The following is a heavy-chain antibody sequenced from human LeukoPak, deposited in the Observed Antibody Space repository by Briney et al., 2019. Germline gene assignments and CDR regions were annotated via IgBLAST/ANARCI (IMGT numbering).Heavy chain of an antibody. CDR1: GFTFSSYV. Sequence: PGGSLRLSCAASGFTFSSYVMHWVRQAPGKGLEWVAVISYDGSNKYYADSVKGRFTISRDNSKNTLYLQMNSLRAEDTAVYYCAKDAYYGSGSYFDYWGQGTLVTVSS. D-gene: IGHD3-10*01. CDR2: ISYDGSNK. CDR3: AKDAYYGSGSYFDY. V-gene: IGHV3-30*18. J-gene: IGHJ4*02.